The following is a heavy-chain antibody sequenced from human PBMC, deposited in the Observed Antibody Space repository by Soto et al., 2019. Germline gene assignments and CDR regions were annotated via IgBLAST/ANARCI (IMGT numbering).Heavy chain of an antibody. CDR3: ARDQGSHPGD. CDR1: GLSISSDNW. D-gene: IGHD6-13*01. CDR2: IHHSGST. Sequence: QVQLQESGPGLVRPSGTVSLTCAVSGLSISSDNWWSWVRQPPGKGLEWIEEIHHSGSTNYNPSLKSRVTMSVVPSKDLFSLTLNSVTAADTAFYYCARDQGSHPGDWGQGTLVSVSS. V-gene: IGHV4-4*02. J-gene: IGHJ4*02.